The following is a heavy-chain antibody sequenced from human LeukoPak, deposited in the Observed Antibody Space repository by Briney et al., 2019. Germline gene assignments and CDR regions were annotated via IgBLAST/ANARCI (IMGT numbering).Heavy chain of an antibody. CDR1: GGSISSGSYY. CDR3: VGTYDILTGYTPYFDY. CDR2: IYTSGST. D-gene: IGHD3-9*01. V-gene: IGHV4-61*02. Sequence: PSETLSLTCTVSGGSISSGSYYWSWIPQPAGKGLEWIGRIYTSGSTNYNPSLKSRVTISVDTSTKQFSLKLSSVTAADTAVYYCVGTYDILTGYTPYFDYWGQGTLVTVSS. J-gene: IGHJ4*02.